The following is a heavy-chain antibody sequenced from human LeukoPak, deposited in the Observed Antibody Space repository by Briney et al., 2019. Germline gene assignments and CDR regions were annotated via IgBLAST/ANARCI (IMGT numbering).Heavy chain of an antibody. Sequence: ASVKVSCKASGGTFSSYAISWVRQAPGQGLEWMGGIIPIFGTANYAQKFQGRVTITADESTSTAYMELSSLRSEDTAVYYCARDEDYGDYSWFDPWGQGTLVTVSS. CDR2: IIPIFGTA. D-gene: IGHD4-17*01. CDR3: ARDEDYGDYSWFDP. V-gene: IGHV1-69*13. CDR1: GGTFSSYA. J-gene: IGHJ5*02.